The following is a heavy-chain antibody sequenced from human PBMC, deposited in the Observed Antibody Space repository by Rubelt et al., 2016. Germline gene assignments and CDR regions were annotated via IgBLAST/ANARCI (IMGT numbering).Heavy chain of an antibody. CDR3: ARYGNWNYVSKINFDY. D-gene: IGHD1-7*01. V-gene: IGHV4-31*03. CDR1: GGSISSGGYY. J-gene: IGHJ4*02. Sequence: QVQLQESGPGLVKPSQTLSLTCTVSGGSISSGGYYWSWIRQHPGKGLEWIGYIYYSGSTYYNPSLKSRVTISVDTSKNQFSLKLSSVTAADTAVYYCARYGNWNYVSKINFDYWGQGTLVTVSS. CDR2: IYYSGST.